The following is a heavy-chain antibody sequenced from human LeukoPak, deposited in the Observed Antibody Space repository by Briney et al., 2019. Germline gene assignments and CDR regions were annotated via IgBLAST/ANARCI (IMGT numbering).Heavy chain of an antibody. Sequence: QAGGSLRLSCAASGFTFRSYSMNWVRQAPGKGLEWVSYISSSSSTIYYADSVKGRFTISRDNAKNSLYLQMNSLRAEDTAVYFCARDAGLGSSLTGLFDYWGQGILVTVSS. J-gene: IGHJ4*02. CDR2: ISSSSSTI. D-gene: IGHD6-13*01. CDR3: ARDAGLGSSLTGLFDY. V-gene: IGHV3-48*04. CDR1: GFTFRSYS.